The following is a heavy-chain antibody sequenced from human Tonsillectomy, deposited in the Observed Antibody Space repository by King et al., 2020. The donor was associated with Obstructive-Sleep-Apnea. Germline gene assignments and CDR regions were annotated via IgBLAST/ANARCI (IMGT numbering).Heavy chain of an antibody. CDR3: AKDLSSGWYSPQDY. V-gene: IGHV3-9*01. D-gene: IGHD6-19*01. J-gene: IGHJ4*02. CDR2: ISWNSGSI. Sequence: DVQLVESGGGLVQPGRSLRLSCAASGFTFDDYAMHWVRQTPGKGLEWVSGISWNSGSIGYADSVKGRFTISRDNAKNSLYLQMNSLRAEDTALYYCAKDLSSGWYSPQDYWGQGTLVTVSS. CDR1: GFTFDDYA.